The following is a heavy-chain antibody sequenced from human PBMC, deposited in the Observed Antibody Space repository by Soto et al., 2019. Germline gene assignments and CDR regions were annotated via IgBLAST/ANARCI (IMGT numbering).Heavy chain of an antibody. CDR1: GFTFSSYW. CDR2: INSDGSST. V-gene: IGHV3-74*01. D-gene: IGHD6-13*01. CDR3: ARVIAAAGPPHGGYYYYYGMDV. Sequence: GGSLRLSCAASGFTFSSYWMHWVRQAPGKGLVWVSRINSDGSSTSYADSVKGRFTISRDNAKNTLYLQMNSLRAEDTAVYYCARVIAAAGPPHGGYYYYYGMDVWGQGTTVTVSS. J-gene: IGHJ6*02.